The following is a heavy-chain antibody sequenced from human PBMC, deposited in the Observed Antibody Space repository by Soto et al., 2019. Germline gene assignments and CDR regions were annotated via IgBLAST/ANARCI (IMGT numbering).Heavy chain of an antibody. Sequence: QVQLQESGPGLVKPSQTLSLTCSISGASISSDDYYWSWFRQHPGKGLEWIGYISYSGSTYYNPSLKSRITISVDTSKTQFALILSSVTAADTAVFYCAREVNIYYGMDVWGQGTTVTVSS. J-gene: IGHJ6*02. V-gene: IGHV4-30-4*01. CDR2: ISYSGST. CDR1: GASISSDDYY. CDR3: AREVNIYYGMDV.